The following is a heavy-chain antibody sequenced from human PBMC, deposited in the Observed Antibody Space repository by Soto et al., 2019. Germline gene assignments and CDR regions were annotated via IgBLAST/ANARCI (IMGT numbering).Heavy chain of an antibody. CDR3: AGDLYYYDSSGYLPQGYYYYGMDV. D-gene: IGHD3-22*01. CDR2: IYYSGST. J-gene: IGHJ6*02. V-gene: IGHV4-31*03. Sequence: SETLSLTCTVSGGSISSGGYYWSWIRQHPGKGLEWIGYIYYSGSTYYNPSLKSRVTISVDTAKNQFSLKLSSVTAADTAVYYCAGDLYYYDSSGYLPQGYYYYGMDVWGQGTTVTVSS. CDR1: GGSISSGGYY.